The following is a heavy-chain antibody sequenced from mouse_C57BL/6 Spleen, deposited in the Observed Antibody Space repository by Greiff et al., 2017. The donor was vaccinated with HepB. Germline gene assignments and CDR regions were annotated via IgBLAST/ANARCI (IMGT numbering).Heavy chain of an antibody. J-gene: IGHJ1*03. CDR3: ARGGYDYWYFDV. Sequence: EVQLQQSGPELVKPGASVKISCKASGYTFTDYYMNWVKQSHGKSLEWIGDINPNNGGTSYNQKFKGKATLTVDKSSSTAYMEIRSLTSEDSAVYYCARGGYDYWYFDVWGTGTTVTVSS. V-gene: IGHV1-26*01. CDR1: GYTFTDYY. CDR2: INPNNGGT. D-gene: IGHD2-3*01.